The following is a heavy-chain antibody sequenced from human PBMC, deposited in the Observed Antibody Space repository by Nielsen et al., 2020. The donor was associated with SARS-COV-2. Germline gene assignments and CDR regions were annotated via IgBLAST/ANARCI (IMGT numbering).Heavy chain of an antibody. CDR2: ISWNSGSI. V-gene: IGHV3-9*01. CDR3: AKGLYVVRGVIITGYYFDY. CDR1: GFTFDDYA. Sequence: SLKISCAASGFTFDDYAMHWVRQAPGKGLEWVSGISWNSGSIGYADSVKGRFTISRDNAKNSLYLQMNSLRAEDTALYYCAKGLYVVRGVIITGYYFDYWGQGTLVTVSS. D-gene: IGHD3-10*01. J-gene: IGHJ4*02.